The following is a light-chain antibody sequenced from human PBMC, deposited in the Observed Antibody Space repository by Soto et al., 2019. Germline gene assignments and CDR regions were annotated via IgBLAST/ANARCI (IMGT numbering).Light chain of an antibody. V-gene: IGLV2-14*01. Sequence: QSVLTQPASVSGSPGQSITISRTGTSSDVGGYNYVSWYQQYPGKAPKLMIYEVTNRPSGVSNRFSGSKSGNTASLTISGLQAEDEADYYCSSYTISNTLPFVFGTGTKVTVL. CDR1: SSDVGGYNY. J-gene: IGLJ1*01. CDR2: EVT. CDR3: SSYTISNTLPFV.